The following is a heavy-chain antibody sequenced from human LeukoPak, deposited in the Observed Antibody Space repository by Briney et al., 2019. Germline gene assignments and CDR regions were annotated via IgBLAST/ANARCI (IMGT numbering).Heavy chain of an antibody. CDR2: ITPFNGNT. CDR3: ARPRGAAGTGDGAFDI. CDR1: GYTFTYRY. J-gene: IGHJ3*02. Sequence: SVKVSCKASGYTFTYRYLHRVRQAPGQALEWMGWITPFNGNTNYAQKFQDRVTITRDRSMSTAYIELSSLRSEDTAMYYCARPRGAAGTGDGAFDIWGQGTMVTVSS. D-gene: IGHD6-13*01. V-gene: IGHV1-45*02.